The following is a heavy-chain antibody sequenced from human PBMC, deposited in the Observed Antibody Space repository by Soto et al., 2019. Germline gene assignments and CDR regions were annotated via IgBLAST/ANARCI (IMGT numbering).Heavy chain of an antibody. Sequence: SETLSLTCTVSGGTISSSSYYWGWIRQPPGKGLEWIGSIYYSGSTYYNPSLKSRVTISVDTSKNQFSLKLSSVTAADTAVYYCARQQYSSGWYFDYWGQGTLVTVSS. CDR2: IYYSGST. CDR1: GGTISSSSYY. D-gene: IGHD6-19*01. V-gene: IGHV4-39*01. J-gene: IGHJ4*02. CDR3: ARQQYSSGWYFDY.